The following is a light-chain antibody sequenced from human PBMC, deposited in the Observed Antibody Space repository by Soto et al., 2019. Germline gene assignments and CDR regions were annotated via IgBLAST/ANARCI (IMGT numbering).Light chain of an antibody. J-gene: IGLJ1*01. CDR2: DDT. CDR3: CSYAGSYTWV. Sequence: QSVLTQPRSVSGSPGQSVTISCTGSNSDVGAYKFVSWLQHNPGEAPKVMIYDDTQRPSGVPDRFSGTKSGNTASLTISGLQAEDEADYYCCSYAGSYTWVFGSGTKLTVL. V-gene: IGLV2-11*01. CDR1: NSDVGAYKF.